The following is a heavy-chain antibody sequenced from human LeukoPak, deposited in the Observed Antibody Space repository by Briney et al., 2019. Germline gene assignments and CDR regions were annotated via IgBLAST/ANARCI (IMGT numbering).Heavy chain of an antibody. Sequence: ASVKVSCKASGYTFTGYYMHWVRQAPGQGLEWMGWINPNSGGTNYAQKFQGRVTMTRDTSISTAYMELSRLRSDDTAVYYCTGGYSGSSVFDYWGQGTLVTVSS. CDR1: GYTFTGYY. CDR2: INPNSGGT. D-gene: IGHD1-26*01. V-gene: IGHV1-2*02. CDR3: TGGYSGSSVFDY. J-gene: IGHJ4*02.